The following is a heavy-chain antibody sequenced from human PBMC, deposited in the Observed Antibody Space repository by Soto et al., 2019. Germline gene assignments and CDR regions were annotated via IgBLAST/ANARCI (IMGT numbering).Heavy chain of an antibody. D-gene: IGHD2-2*01. Sequence: ASVKVSCKASGYTFTSYAMHWVRQAPGQRLEWMGWINAGNGNTKYSQKFQGRVTITRDTSASTAYMELSSLRSEDTAVYYCARDKSSLPNNWFDPWGKGTLVTVPS. CDR2: INAGNGNT. CDR3: ARDKSSLPNNWFDP. J-gene: IGHJ5*02. CDR1: GYTFTSYA. V-gene: IGHV1-3*01.